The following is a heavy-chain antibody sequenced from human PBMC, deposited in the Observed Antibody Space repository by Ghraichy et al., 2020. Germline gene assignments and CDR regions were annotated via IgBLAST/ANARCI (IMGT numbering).Heavy chain of an antibody. D-gene: IGHD2-21*01. CDR2: ISYDGTIK. Sequence: GESLNISCAASGFTFTNYIIHWVRQAPGKGLEWLAVISYDGTIKYYADSVRGRFTISRDNSKNTVYLQMNSLRLEDTSVYYCVRAPGSGNWILDHWGQGTLVTVSS. CDR1: GFTFTNYI. J-gene: IGHJ5*02. CDR3: VRAPGSGNWILDH. V-gene: IGHV3-30-3*01.